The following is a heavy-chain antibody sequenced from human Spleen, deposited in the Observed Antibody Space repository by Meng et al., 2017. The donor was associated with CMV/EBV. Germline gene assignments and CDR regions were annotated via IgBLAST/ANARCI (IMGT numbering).Heavy chain of an antibody. D-gene: IGHD6-6*01. CDR3: ARAEISSSPGMDV. Sequence: ASVKVSCKASGYTFTSYYMHWVRQAPGQGLEWMGIINPSGGSTSYAQKFQGRVTMTADTSTSTAYMELRSLRSDDTAVYYCARAEISSSPGMDVWGQGTTVTVSS. J-gene: IGHJ6*02. V-gene: IGHV1-46*01. CDR2: INPSGGST. CDR1: GYTFTSYY.